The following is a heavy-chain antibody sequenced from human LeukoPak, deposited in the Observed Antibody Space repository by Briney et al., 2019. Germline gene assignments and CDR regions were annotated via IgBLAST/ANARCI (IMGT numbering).Heavy chain of an antibody. V-gene: IGHV3-23*01. D-gene: IGHD1-26*01. J-gene: IGHJ4*02. CDR2: ISGSGGST. Sequence: PGGSLRLSCAASGFTFSSYAMSWVRQAPGKGLEWVSAISGSGGSTYYADSVKGRFTISRDNSKNTLYLQMNSLRAEDTAVYYCAKDLGGGSYYLSLSYFDYWGQGTLVTVSS. CDR1: GFTFSSYA. CDR3: AKDLGGGSYYLSLSYFDY.